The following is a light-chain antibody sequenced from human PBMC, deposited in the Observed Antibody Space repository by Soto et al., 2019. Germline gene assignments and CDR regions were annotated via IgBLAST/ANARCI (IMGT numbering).Light chain of an antibody. V-gene: IGKV1-27*01. Sequence: DVRMSQSPSSLSASIGDSVTITCRASQGINNYLAWYQQKPGKVPVLLIYSASTLKPGIPSRFSGSGTGTDFTLTISSLQPEDFATYYCQKYDSAPRTFAQGTKVDIK. CDR3: QKYDSAPRT. CDR2: SAS. J-gene: IGKJ1*01. CDR1: QGINNY.